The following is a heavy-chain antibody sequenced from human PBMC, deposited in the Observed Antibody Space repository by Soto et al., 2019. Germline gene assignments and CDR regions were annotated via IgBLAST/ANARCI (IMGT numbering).Heavy chain of an antibody. J-gene: IGHJ4*02. D-gene: IGHD2-2*01. CDR3: DRVPDY. V-gene: IGHV4-30-2*01. CDR1: GGSISSGGYS. CDR2: MYHSGST. Sequence: QLQLQESGSGLVKPSQTLSLTCAVSGGSISSGGYSWSWIRQPPGKGLEWIGYMYHSGSTYYNPSLTSRVTISIDRLKSQFSLKLSAVTAADTAVYSWDRVPDYWGQGILVTVSS.